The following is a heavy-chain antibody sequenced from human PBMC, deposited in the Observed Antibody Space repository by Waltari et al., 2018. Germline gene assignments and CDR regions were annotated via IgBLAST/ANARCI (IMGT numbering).Heavy chain of an antibody. CDR1: GGSISSSSYY. CDR3: ARVAGTVY. D-gene: IGHD6-13*01. J-gene: IGHJ4*02. V-gene: IGHV4-39*07. CDR2: IYYSGST. Sequence: QLQLQESGPGLVKPSETLSLTCTVSGGSISSSSYYWGWIRQPPGKGLEWIGSIYYSGSTYYNPSLKRRVTISVDTSKNQFSLELSSVTAADTAVYYCARVAGTVYWGQGTLVTVSS.